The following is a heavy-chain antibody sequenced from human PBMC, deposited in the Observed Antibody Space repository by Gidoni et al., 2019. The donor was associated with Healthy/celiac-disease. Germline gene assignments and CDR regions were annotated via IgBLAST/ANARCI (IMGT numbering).Heavy chain of an antibody. D-gene: IGHD2-2*01. CDR3: AKEGDAVVPAALNWFDP. V-gene: IGHV3-30*18. CDR2: ISYDGSNK. J-gene: IGHJ5*02. Sequence: QVQLVESGGGVVQPGRSLRLSCAASGFPFISYGMHWVRQAPGKGLEWVAVISYDGSNKYYADSVKGRFTISRDNSKNTLYLQMNSLRAEDTAVYYCAKEGDAVVPAALNWFDPWGQGTLVTVSS. CDR1: GFPFISYG.